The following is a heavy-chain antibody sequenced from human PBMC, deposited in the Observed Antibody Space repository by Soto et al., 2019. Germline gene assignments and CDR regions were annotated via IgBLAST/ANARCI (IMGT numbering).Heavy chain of an antibody. CDR3: ARDSPKRGYSGPTSL. Sequence: SETLSLTCTVSGGSVSSGSYYWSWIRQPPGKGLEWIGYIYYSGSTNYNPSLKSRVTISVDTSKNQFSLKLSSVTAADTTVYYCARDSPKRGYSGPTSLWGRGTLVTVYS. D-gene: IGHD5-12*01. V-gene: IGHV4-61*01. J-gene: IGHJ2*01. CDR1: GGSVSSGSYY. CDR2: IYYSGST.